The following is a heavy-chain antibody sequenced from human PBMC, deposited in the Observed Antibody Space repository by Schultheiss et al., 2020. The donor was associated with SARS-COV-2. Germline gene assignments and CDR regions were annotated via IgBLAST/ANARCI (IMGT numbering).Heavy chain of an antibody. D-gene: IGHD3-16*01. J-gene: IGHJ5*02. V-gene: IGHV1-46*01. Sequence: ASVKVSCKASGYTFTGFYIHWVRQAPGQGLEWMGIVNTRGGTTLYAQRFQGRVTMTRDTSTTTVHMELSSLTSEDTAVYYCARAPGGEGNWFDPWGQGTLVTVSS. CDR2: VNTRGGTT. CDR1: GYTFTGFY. CDR3: ARAPGGEGNWFDP.